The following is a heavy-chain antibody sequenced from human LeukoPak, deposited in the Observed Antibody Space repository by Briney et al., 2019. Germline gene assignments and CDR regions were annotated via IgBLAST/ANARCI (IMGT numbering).Heavy chain of an antibody. CDR1: GYTFISYF. CDR3: AREYTGGYFDY. D-gene: IGHD1-14*01. Sequence: ASVKVSCKASGYTFISYFIHWVRQAPGQGLEWMGMINPSSGGTNYAQKFQGRVTMTRDTSTSTVYMELSSLRSEDTAVYYCAREYTGGYFDYWGRGTLVTVSS. V-gene: IGHV1-46*01. J-gene: IGHJ4*02. CDR2: INPSSGGT.